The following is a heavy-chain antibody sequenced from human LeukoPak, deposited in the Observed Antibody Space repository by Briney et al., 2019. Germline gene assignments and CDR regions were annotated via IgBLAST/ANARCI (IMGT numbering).Heavy chain of an antibody. D-gene: IGHD2/OR15-2a*01. CDR2: INPNSGGT. Sequence: ASVKVSCKASGGTFSSYAISWVRQAPGQGLEWMGWINPNSGGTNYIQKFQGRVTMTRDTSISTAYMELSRLRSDDTAVYYCARSTTPNENEYFEYWGQGTLVTVSS. J-gene: IGHJ1*01. CDR3: ARSTTPNENEYFEY. V-gene: IGHV1-2*02. CDR1: GGTFSSYA.